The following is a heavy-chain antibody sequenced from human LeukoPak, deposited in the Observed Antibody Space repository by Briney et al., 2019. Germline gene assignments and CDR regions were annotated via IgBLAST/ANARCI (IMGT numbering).Heavy chain of an antibody. CDR1: GDSFSSNSAA. J-gene: IGHJ4*02. CDR2: TYYRTKWHN. CDR3: ARIVGGQVDC. D-gene: IGHD3-22*01. V-gene: IGHV6-1*01. Sequence: SQTLTLTCAISGDSFSSNSAAWNWNSQAPARGFESLGSTYYRTKWHNDYAVSVKSRITIKPTTSKNQFSLQLNSVTPEDTAVYYCARIVGGQVDCWGQGTLVTVSP.